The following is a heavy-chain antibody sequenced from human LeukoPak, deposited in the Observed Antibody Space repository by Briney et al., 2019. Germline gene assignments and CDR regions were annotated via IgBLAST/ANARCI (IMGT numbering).Heavy chain of an antibody. CDR2: FYNSGSS. V-gene: IGHV4-39*02. CDR1: GGSISYTTYY. D-gene: IGHD6-19*01. Sequence: ASETLSLTCTVSGGSISYTTYYWGWIRQPPGEGLEWIGSFYNSGSSYYNPSLKSRVTISVDRSKNQFSLKLSSVTAEDTAVYYCAREGYSSGCLNLDYWGQGTLVTVSS. CDR3: AREGYSSGCLNLDY. J-gene: IGHJ4*02.